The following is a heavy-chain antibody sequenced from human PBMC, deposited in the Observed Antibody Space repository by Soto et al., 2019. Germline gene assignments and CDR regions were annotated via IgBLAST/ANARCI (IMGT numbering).Heavy chain of an antibody. Sequence: LSLTCTVSGGSIISGYWICIRQPPGKGLEWIGYISYSGNTSYNPSLKSRVTMSVDTPKNQFSLRLSSVTTADTAVYYCAGLRGYAGSPIDYWGQGTLVTVSS. D-gene: IGHD2-15*01. V-gene: IGHV4-59*01. CDR2: ISYSGNT. CDR3: AGLRGYAGSPIDY. J-gene: IGHJ4*02. CDR1: GGSIISGY.